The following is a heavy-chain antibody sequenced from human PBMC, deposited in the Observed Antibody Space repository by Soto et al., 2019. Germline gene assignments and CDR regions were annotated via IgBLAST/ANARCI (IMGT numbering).Heavy chain of an antibody. CDR2: IYYSGST. V-gene: IGHV4-59*01. J-gene: IGHJ6*03. CDR3: ARGIYDYIWGSYRRMNYYYYYMDV. CDR1: GGSISSYY. D-gene: IGHD3-16*02. Sequence: SETLSLTCTVSGGSISSYYWSWIRQPPGKGLEWIGYIYYSGSTNYNPSLKSRGTISVDTSKNQFSLKLSYLTAADPAVYYCARGIYDYIWGSYRRMNYYYYYMDVWGKGTTVTVSS.